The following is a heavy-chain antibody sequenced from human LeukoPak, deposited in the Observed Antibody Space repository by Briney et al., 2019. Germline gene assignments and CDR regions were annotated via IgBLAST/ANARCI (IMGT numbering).Heavy chain of an antibody. D-gene: IGHD3-3*01. V-gene: IGHV1-18*01. J-gene: IGHJ5*02. CDR3: ARVLTYYDFWSGYYRSPQGNWFDP. CDR2: ISAYNGNT. CDR1: GYTFTSYG. Sequence: RASVKVSCKASGYTFTSYGISWVRQAPGQGLEWMGWISAYNGNTNYAQKLQGRVTMTTDTSTSTAYMELRSLRSDDTAVYYCARVLTYYDFWSGYYRSPQGNWFDPWGQGTLVTVSS.